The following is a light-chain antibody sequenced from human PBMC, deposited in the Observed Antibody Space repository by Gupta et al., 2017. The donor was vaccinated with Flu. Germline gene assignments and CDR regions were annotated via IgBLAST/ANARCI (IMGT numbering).Light chain of an antibody. CDR1: QSVLYSSNNRNY. J-gene: IGKJ2*01. CDR3: QQYYSTPPT. V-gene: IGKV4-1*01. CDR2: WAS. Sequence: NCKSSQSVLYSSNNRNYLAWYQQKPGQPPKMLIYWASTRESGVPDRFSGSGSGTEFTLTISSLQAEDVAAYYCQQYYSTPPTFGQGTKLEIK.